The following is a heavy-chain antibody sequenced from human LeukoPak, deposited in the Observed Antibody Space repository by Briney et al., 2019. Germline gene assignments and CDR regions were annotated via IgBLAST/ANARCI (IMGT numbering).Heavy chain of an antibody. Sequence: PGGSLRLSCEASGFTFDDYGMSWVRQSTGKGLEWVSAITNWNGGSTGYADSVRGRFTISRDNAKNSLYLQMNSLRAEDTASYYCARCSRSSTDCYSAFDIWGQGTMVTVSS. D-gene: IGHD2-2*02. V-gene: IGHV3-20*04. CDR3: ARCSRSSTDCYSAFDI. J-gene: IGHJ3*02. CDR1: GFTFDDYG. CDR2: ITNWNGGST.